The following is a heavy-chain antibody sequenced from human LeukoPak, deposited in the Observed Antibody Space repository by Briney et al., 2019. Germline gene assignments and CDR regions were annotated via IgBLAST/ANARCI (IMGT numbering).Heavy chain of an antibody. CDR3: ARVWIAAPVESSHDY. J-gene: IGHJ4*02. CDR1: GYTFTSYD. V-gene: IGHV1-18*01. CDR2: ISVYNGNT. Sequence: GSVKVSCTASGYTFTSYDFSWVRQAPGQGLEWMGWISVYNGNTNYAQKLQGRVTMTTDTSTSTAYMELRSLRSDDTAVYYCARVWIAAPVESSHDYWGQGTLVTVSS. D-gene: IGHD6-13*01.